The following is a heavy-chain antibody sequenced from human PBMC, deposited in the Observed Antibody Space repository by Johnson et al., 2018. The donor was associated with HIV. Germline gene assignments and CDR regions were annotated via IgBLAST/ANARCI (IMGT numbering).Heavy chain of an antibody. CDR1: GFTLSNAW. J-gene: IGHJ3*02. Sequence: VQLVESGGGLVQPGGSLRLSCVASGFTLSNAWMSWVRQVPGKGLEWVGRIKRKSDGGTTDYAAPVKGRFTISRDDSKNTVYIQRKSMKSDDTAMYYCARRLITREGSDSPTDAFDIWGQGTMVTVSS. D-gene: IGHD1-26*01. V-gene: IGHV3-15*01. CDR2: IKRKSDGGTT. CDR3: ARRLITREGSDSPTDAFDI.